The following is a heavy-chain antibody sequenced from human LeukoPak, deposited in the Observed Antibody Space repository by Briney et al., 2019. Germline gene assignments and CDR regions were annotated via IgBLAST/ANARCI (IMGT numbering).Heavy chain of an antibody. Sequence: ASVKVSCKASGYTFTDYYIHWVRQAPGQGLEWMGCIDPDSGGTKNGQKFQGRVTMTRGTSISTAYMELSRPKSDDTAIYYCAREYYDSSGIKYAFDIWGQGTMVTVSS. J-gene: IGHJ3*02. V-gene: IGHV1-2*02. CDR1: GYTFTDYY. CDR2: IDPDSGGT. CDR3: AREYYDSSGIKYAFDI. D-gene: IGHD3-22*01.